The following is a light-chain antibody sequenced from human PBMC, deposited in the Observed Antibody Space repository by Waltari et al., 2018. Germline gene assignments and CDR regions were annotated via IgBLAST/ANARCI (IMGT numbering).Light chain of an antibody. V-gene: IGLV2-14*01. CDR2: EVN. Sequence: QSALTQPASVSGSPGQSITISCTGTSTDVGTYNYVSWYQQHPGKAPKLMIYEVNNRPAGVSDRFSGSKSGNTASLTISGLQAEDEADYYCTSCTNNNSLLIGGGTTLTVL. CDR3: TSCTNNNSLL. J-gene: IGLJ2*01. CDR1: STDVGTYNY.